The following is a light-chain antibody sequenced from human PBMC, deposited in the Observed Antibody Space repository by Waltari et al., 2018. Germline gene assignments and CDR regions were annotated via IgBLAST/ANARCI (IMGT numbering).Light chain of an antibody. V-gene: IGKV3-11*01. Sequence: ETVLTQSPATLSLSPGDRATFPCRASQNIDSYLAWYQQKPGQALRFLIFDAFNRPTGIPARFSGSRSGTDFNLTISSLESEDFAIYYCQQRRNWPWTSGQGTRVEIK. J-gene: IGKJ1*01. CDR2: DAF. CDR1: QNIDSY. CDR3: QQRRNWPWT.